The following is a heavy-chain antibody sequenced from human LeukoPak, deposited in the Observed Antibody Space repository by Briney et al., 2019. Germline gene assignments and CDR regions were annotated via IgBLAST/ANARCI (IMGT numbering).Heavy chain of an antibody. CDR2: ISGSGGST. V-gene: IGHV3-23*01. D-gene: IGHD2-15*01. CDR3: AKDLPNIVVVVAEDAFDI. CDR1: GFTFSSSA. Sequence: GGSLRLSCAASGFTFSSSAMSWVRQAPGKGLEWVSAISGSGGSTYYADSVKGRFTISRDNSKNTLYLQMNSLRAEDTAVYYCAKDLPNIVVVVAEDAFDIWGQGTMVTVSS. J-gene: IGHJ3*02.